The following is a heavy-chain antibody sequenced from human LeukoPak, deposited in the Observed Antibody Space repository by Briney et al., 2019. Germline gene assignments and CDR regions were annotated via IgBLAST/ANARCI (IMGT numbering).Heavy chain of an antibody. Sequence: PGGSLRLSCAASGFTFDDYGMSWVRQARGKGLEWVSGVNWNGGSTSYADSVKGRFTISRDNAKNSLYLQMNSLRAEDTALYYCARDPTVTTSFDYWGQGTLVTVSS. V-gene: IGHV3-20*04. CDR2: VNWNGGST. CDR1: GFTFDDYG. J-gene: IGHJ4*02. D-gene: IGHD4-17*01. CDR3: ARDPTVTTSFDY.